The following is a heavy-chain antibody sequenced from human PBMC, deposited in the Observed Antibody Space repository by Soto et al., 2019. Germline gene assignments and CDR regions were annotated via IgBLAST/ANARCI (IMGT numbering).Heavy chain of an antibody. CDR2: IKQDGSEK. J-gene: IGHJ5*02. V-gene: IGHV3-7*04. CDR3: ARDRSKQQLVEEYNWFDP. D-gene: IGHD6-13*01. Sequence: PGGALSPSGPSSGFTFTTSWVSWVRQAPGKGLEWVANIKQDGSEKYYVDSVKGRFTISRDNAKNSLYLQMNSLRAEDTAVYYCARDRSKQQLVEEYNWFDP. CDR1: GFTFTTSW.